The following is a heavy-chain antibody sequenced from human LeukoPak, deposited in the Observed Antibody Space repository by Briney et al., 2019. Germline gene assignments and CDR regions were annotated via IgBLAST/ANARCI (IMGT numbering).Heavy chain of an antibody. J-gene: IGHJ5*02. CDR2: FNPNSGGT. Sequence: ASGKFYCKASGYSINSYYMVWGRQAPGQGHESRGWFNPNSGGTNYAQKFQGRITMTRDTSITTAYMELSRLRSDDTAVYYCARGKFGAPRRWFDPWGQGTLVTVSS. CDR3: ARGKFGAPRRWFDP. V-gene: IGHV1-2*02. D-gene: IGHD3-3*01. CDR1: GYSINSYY.